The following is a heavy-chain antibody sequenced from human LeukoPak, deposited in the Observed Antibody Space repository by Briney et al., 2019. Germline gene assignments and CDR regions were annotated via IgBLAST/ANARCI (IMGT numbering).Heavy chain of an antibody. Sequence: PSETLSLTCTVSGGSISSYYWSWIRQPPGKGLEWIGYIYYSGSTNYKSSLRGRVTISVDTSKNQFSLKLSSVTAADTAVYYCARTGYSYGRLIYYYYYMDVWGKGTTVTVSS. V-gene: IGHV4-59*01. CDR1: GGSISSYY. CDR2: IYYSGST. J-gene: IGHJ6*03. CDR3: ARTGYSYGRLIYYYYYMDV. D-gene: IGHD5-18*01.